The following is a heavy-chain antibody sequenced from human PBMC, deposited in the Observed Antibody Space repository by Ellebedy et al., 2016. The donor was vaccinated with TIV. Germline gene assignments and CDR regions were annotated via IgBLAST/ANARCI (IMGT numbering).Heavy chain of an antibody. D-gene: IGHD6-19*01. Sequence: GGSLRLSXAASGFTFGDYAMHWVRQAPGKGLEWVSPIIWNSEIRDYAVSVKGRFTISRDTAKNSLYLHMDSLTEEDTALYYCAKDIRSSGLIDYWGQGTLVTVSS. J-gene: IGHJ4*02. CDR1: GFTFGDYA. V-gene: IGHV3-9*01. CDR3: AKDIRSSGLIDY. CDR2: IIWNSEIR.